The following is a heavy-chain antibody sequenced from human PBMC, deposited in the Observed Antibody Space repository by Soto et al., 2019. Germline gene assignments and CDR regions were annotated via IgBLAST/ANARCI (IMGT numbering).Heavy chain of an antibody. CDR2: IYPGDSDT. CDR3: SRNSGSSHYYSYLDV. V-gene: IGHV5-51*01. Sequence: GHAEKRSWKGCGCSFTSYWIGWVRQMPGKGLEWMGIIYPGDSDTRYSPSFQGQVTISADKSISTAYLQWSSLKASDTAMYYCSRNSGSSHYYSYLDVWGKGTTVTVSS. D-gene: IGHD1-26*01. J-gene: IGHJ6*03. CDR1: GCSFTSYW.